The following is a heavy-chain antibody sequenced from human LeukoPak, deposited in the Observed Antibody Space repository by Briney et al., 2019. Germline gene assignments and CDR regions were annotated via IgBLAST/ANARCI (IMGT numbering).Heavy chain of an antibody. Sequence: SETLSLTCTVSGGSISSYYWSWIRQPAGKGLEWIGYIYYSGSTNYNPSLKSRVTISVDTSKNQFSLKLSSVTAADTAVYYCARHGMDAEMRTDWDYIIDYWGQGTLVTVSS. D-gene: IGHD1-7*01. V-gene: IGHV4-59*08. CDR1: GGSISSYY. J-gene: IGHJ4*02. CDR2: IYYSGST. CDR3: ARHGMDAEMRTDWDYIIDY.